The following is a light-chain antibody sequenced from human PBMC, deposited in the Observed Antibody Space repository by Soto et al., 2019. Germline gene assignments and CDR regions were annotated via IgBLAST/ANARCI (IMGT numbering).Light chain of an antibody. V-gene: IGLV1-51*01. CDR3: GTWDGSLSTGV. CDR2: DNN. J-gene: IGLJ2*01. CDR1: SSNIGNNY. Sequence: QSVLTQPPSVSAAPGQKVTISCSGSSSNIGNNYVSWYQQLPGTAPKLLIYDNNMRPSGIPDRFSASKSGTSATLGITGLQTGDEADYYCGTWDGSLSTGVFGGGTKLTVL.